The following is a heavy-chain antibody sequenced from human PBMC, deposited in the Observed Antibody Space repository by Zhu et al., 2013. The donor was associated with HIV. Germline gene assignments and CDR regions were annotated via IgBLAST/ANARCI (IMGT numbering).Heavy chain of an antibody. CDR1: GGTFSSYA. D-gene: IGHD4-17*01. V-gene: IGHV1-69*12. CDR2: IIPMFTIT. Sequence: QVQLCSLGREVKKPGSSVKVSCKASGGTFSSYAISWVRQAPGQGLEWMGWIIPMFTITNYAQKFQGRVTITADESTSTAYMELSSLRSEDTAIYYCARGVIDLTTVRIAGDALEVRGQGTVVAVSS. J-gene: IGHJ3*01. CDR3: ARGVIDLTTVRIAGDALEV.